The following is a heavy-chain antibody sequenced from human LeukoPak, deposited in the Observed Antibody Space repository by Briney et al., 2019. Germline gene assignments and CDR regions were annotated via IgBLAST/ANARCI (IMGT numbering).Heavy chain of an antibody. V-gene: IGHV3-21*01. CDR3: ARDPSQADAFDI. CDR2: ISSSSSYI. CDR1: GFTFSSYS. J-gene: IGHJ3*02. Sequence: GSLRLSCAASGFTFSSYSMNWVRHAPGKGLEWVSSISSSSSYIYYADSVKGRFNISRDNAKNSLYLQMNSLRAEDTAVYYCARDPSQADAFDIWGQGTMVTVSS.